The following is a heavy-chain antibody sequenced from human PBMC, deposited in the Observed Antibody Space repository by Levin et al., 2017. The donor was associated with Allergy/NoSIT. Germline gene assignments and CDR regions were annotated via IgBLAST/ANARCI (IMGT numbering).Heavy chain of an antibody. CDR1: GFTFSSYA. D-gene: IGHD2-2*01. CDR2: ISYDGSNK. CDR3: ARADEEYQLPTFDY. J-gene: IGHJ4*02. Sequence: GGSLRLSCAASGFTFSSYAMHWVRQAPGKGLEWVAVISYDGSNKYYADSVKGRFTISRDNSKNTLYLQMNSLRAEDTAVYYCARADEEYQLPTFDYWGQGTLDTVSS. V-gene: IGHV3-30-3*01.